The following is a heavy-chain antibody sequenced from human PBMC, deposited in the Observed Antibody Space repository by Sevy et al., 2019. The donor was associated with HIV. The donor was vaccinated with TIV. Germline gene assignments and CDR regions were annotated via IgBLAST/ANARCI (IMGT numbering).Heavy chain of an antibody. Sequence: SETLSLTCTVSGGSISSYYWSWIRQTPGKGLEWIGYIFYSGSTNYNPSLKSRVTISLDTSKTQFSLKVRSVTAADTVIYYCARDNRFGDYFDYWGQGTLVTVSS. J-gene: IGHJ4*02. V-gene: IGHV4-59*12. D-gene: IGHD3-10*01. CDR2: IFYSGST. CDR3: ARDNRFGDYFDY. CDR1: GGSISSYY.